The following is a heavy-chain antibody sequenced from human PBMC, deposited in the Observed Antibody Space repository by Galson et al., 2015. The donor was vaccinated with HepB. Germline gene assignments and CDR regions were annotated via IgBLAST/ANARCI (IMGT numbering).Heavy chain of an antibody. CDR3: ARGSIVGAIHYFDY. D-gene: IGHD1-26*01. CDR1: GGSISSGGYY. V-gene: IGHV4-31*03. CDR2: IYYSGST. Sequence: TLSLTCTVSGGSISSGGYYWSWIRQHPGKGLEWIGYIYYSGSTYYNPSLKSRVTISVDTSKNQFSLKLSSMTAADTAVYYCARGSIVGAIHYFDYWGQGTLVTVSS. J-gene: IGHJ4*02.